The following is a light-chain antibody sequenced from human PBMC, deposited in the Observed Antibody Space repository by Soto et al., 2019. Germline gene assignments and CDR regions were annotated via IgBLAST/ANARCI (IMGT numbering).Light chain of an antibody. J-gene: IGKJ1*01. Sequence: DIQMTQSPSTLSASVGYRVTITCRASQSISSCMAWYQQKPGKAPKLLIYKASSLESGVPSSFSGSGLGTEFTLTLSSLQPDECGCYYGQQYYSYPASFGHGRKVDIK. V-gene: IGKV1-5*03. CDR3: QQYYSYPAS. CDR1: QSISSC. CDR2: KAS.